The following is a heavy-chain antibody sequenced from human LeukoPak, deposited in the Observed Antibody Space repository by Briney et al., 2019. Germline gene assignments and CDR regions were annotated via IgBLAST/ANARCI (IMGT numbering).Heavy chain of an antibody. V-gene: IGHV4-31*03. Sequence: SETLSLTCTVSGGSISSGGYYWSWIRQHPGKGLEWIGYIYYSGSTYYNPSLKSRVTISVGTSKNQFSLKLGSVTAADTAVYYCARDFDRGAFDYWGQGTLVTVSS. CDR3: ARDFDRGAFDY. CDR2: IYYSGST. J-gene: IGHJ4*02. CDR1: GGSISSGGYY. D-gene: IGHD3-22*01.